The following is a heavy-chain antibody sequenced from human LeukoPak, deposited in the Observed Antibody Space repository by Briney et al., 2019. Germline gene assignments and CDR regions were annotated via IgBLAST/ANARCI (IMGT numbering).Heavy chain of an antibody. CDR1: GYTFTSYY. D-gene: IGHD6-13*01. J-gene: IGHJ5*02. V-gene: IGHV1-46*01. CDR3: AREEGEEGGQQLPNNWFDP. Sequence: GASVKVSCKASGYTFTSYYMPWVRQAPGQGLEWMGIINPSGGSTSSAQKFQGRVTMTRDMSTSTVYMELSSLRSEDTAVYYCAREEGEEGGQQLPNNWFDPWGQGTLVTVSS. CDR2: INPSGGST.